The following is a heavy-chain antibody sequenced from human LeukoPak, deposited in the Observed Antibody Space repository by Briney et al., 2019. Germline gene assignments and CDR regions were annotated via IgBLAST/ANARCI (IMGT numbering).Heavy chain of an antibody. J-gene: IGHJ6*02. Sequence: GGSLRLSCAASGFTFSSYEMNWVRQAPGKGLEWVSYISSSGSTIYYADSVKGRFTISRDNAKNSLYLQMNSLRAEDTAVYYCAREAFIVANYYYYYGMDVWGQGTTVTVSS. CDR1: GFTFSSYE. D-gene: IGHD5-12*01. CDR2: ISSSGSTI. V-gene: IGHV3-48*03. CDR3: AREAFIVANYYYYYGMDV.